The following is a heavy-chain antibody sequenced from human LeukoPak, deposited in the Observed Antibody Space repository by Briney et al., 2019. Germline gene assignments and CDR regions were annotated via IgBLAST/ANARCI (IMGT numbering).Heavy chain of an antibody. CDR3: ARRDLRGCSSTSCYGWFDP. V-gene: IGHV1-69*04. J-gene: IGHJ5*02. Sequence: SVKVSCKASGGTFSSYAISWVRQAPGQGLEWMGRIIPILGIANYAQKFQGRVTITADKSTSTAYMELSSLRSEDTAVYYCARRDLRGCSSTSCYGWFDPWGQGTLVTVSS. CDR1: GGTFSSYA. D-gene: IGHD2-2*01. CDR2: IIPILGIA.